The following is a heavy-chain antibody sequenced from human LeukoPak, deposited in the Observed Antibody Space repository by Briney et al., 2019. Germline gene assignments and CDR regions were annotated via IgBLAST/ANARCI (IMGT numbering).Heavy chain of an antibody. J-gene: IGHJ5*02. D-gene: IGHD2-15*01. CDR3: ARVGYCSGGSCYGWFDP. CDR2: INPNSGGT. Sequence: ASVKVSCKASGYTFTGYYMHWVRQAPGQGLEWMGWINPNSGGTNYAQKFQGRVTMTRDTSISTAYMELSRLRSDDTAAYYCARVGYCSGGSCYGWFDPWGQGTLVTVSS. CDR1: GYTFTGYY. V-gene: IGHV1-2*02.